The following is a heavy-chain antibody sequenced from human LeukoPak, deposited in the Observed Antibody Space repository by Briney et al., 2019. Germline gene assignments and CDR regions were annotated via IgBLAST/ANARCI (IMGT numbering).Heavy chain of an antibody. D-gene: IGHD2-2*01. V-gene: IGHV5-51*01. CDR1: GYSFTSYW. Sequence: GESLKISCKGSGYSFTSYWIGWVRQMPGKGLEWMGIIYPGDSDTRYSPSFQGQVTISADKSISTAYLQWSSLKASGTAMYYCAREKYCSSTSCFDAFDIWGQGTMVTVSS. J-gene: IGHJ3*02. CDR2: IYPGDSDT. CDR3: AREKYCSSTSCFDAFDI.